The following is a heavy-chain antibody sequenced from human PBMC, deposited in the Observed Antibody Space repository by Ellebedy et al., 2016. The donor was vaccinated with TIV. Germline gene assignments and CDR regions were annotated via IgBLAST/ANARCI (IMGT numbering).Heavy chain of an antibody. Sequence: GRFTISRDNAKNSLYLQMNSLRAEDTAVYYCARIWEYCGGDCYSGYFDHWGQGTLVTVSS. J-gene: IGHJ4*02. D-gene: IGHD2-21*02. CDR3: ARIWEYCGGDCYSGYFDH. V-gene: IGHV3-11*06.